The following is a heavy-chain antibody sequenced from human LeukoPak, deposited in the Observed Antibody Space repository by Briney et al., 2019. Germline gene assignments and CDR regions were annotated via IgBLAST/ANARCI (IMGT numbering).Heavy chain of an antibody. CDR3: AKLSTYGDSTEDH. D-gene: IGHD4-17*01. Sequence: PGTSLSLSCAASGFTFNKYAMSWVRQAPEKGLEWVSSGSIGGGSREYADSVKGRFTISRDNSQNTLYLQLNSLRVEDTAVYYCAKLSTYGDSTEDHWGQGTLVTVSS. CDR2: GSIGGGSR. J-gene: IGHJ4*02. V-gene: IGHV3-23*01. CDR1: GFTFNKYA.